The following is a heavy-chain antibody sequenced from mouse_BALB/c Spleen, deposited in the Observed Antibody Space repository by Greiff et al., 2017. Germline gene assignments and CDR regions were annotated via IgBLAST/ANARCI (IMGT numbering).Heavy chain of an antibody. Sequence: VQLKQSGPELVKPGASVKMSCKASGYTFTSYVMHWVKQKPGQGLEWIGYINPYNDGTKYNEKFKGKATLTSDKSSSTAYMELSSLTSEDSAVYYCARWGSSGYFYAMDYWGQGTSVTVSS. D-gene: IGHD3-1*01. CDR1: GYTFTSYV. CDR3: ARWGSSGYFYAMDY. V-gene: IGHV1-14*01. J-gene: IGHJ4*01. CDR2: INPYNDGT.